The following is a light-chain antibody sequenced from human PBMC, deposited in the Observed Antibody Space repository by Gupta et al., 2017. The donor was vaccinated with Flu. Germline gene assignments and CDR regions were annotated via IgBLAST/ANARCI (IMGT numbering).Light chain of an antibody. V-gene: IGKV3-20*01. Sequence: DIVLTQSPGTLSLSPGERATLSCRASQSVSSSFLVWYQQKPGQPPRLLIYGASNRATGIPDRFSGSGSGTDFTLTISRLEPEDFAVYYCQQYGSASPWTFGQGTKVEIK. J-gene: IGKJ1*01. CDR1: QSVSSSF. CDR2: GAS. CDR3: QQYGSASPWT.